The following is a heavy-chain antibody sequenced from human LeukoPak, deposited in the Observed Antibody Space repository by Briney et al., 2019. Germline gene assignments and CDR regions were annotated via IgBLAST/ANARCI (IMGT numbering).Heavy chain of an antibody. CDR1: GFTFTTYA. CDR2: ITGSGGST. J-gene: IGHJ4*02. Sequence: AGGSLRLSCAASGFTFTTYALTWVRQAPGKGLEWVSAITGSGGSTYYADSVRGRFTISRDNSKNTLFLQMNSLTAEDTAVYYCANLYSGTYGFWGQGTLVSVSS. CDR3: ANLYSGTYGF. D-gene: IGHD1-26*01. V-gene: IGHV3-23*01.